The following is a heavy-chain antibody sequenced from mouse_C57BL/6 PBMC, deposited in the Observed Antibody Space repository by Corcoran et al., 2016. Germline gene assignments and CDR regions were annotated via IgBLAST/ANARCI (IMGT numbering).Heavy chain of an antibody. CDR1: GFTFTDYD. Sequence: EDQLQQSGPVLVKPGPSVKISCKASGFTFTDYDMHWVKQSHGKSLEWIGLVYPYNGGTSYNQKFKGKATLTVDTSSSTAYMELNSLTSEDSAVYYCARQYYGSSYEFAYWGQGTLVTVSA. V-gene: IGHV1-36*01. CDR2: VYPYNGGT. D-gene: IGHD1-1*01. J-gene: IGHJ3*01. CDR3: ARQYYGSSYEFAY.